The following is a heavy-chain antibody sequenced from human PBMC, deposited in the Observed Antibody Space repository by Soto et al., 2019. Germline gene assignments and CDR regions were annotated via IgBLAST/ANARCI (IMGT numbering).Heavy chain of an antibody. CDR1: GYTFTSYG. D-gene: IGHD5-12*01. J-gene: IGHJ4*02. Sequence: ASVKVSCKASGYTFTSYGISWVRQAPGKGLEWMGWISAYNGNTNYAQKLQGRVTMTTDTSTSTASMELRSLRSDDTAVYYCARAGYSGYDFEALGYWGQGTLVTVSS. CDR2: ISAYNGNT. CDR3: ARAGYSGYDFEALGY. V-gene: IGHV1-18*01.